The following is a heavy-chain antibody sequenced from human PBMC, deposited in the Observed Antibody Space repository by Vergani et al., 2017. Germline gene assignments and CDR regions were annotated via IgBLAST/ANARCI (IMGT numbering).Heavy chain of an antibody. Sequence: QVQLVQSGVEVKKPGSSVKVSCKASGGTFSSYAISWVRQAPGQGLEWMGGIIPIFGTANYAQKFQGRVTITADKSTSTAYMELSSLRSEDTAVYYCARVDSSGWYREYYYYGMDVWGQGTTVTVSS. CDR1: GGTFSSYA. CDR3: ARVDSSGWYREYYYYGMDV. J-gene: IGHJ6*02. D-gene: IGHD6-19*01. V-gene: IGHV1-69*06. CDR2: IIPIFGTA.